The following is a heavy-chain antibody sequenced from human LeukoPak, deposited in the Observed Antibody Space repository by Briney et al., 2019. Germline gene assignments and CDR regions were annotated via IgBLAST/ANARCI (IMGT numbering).Heavy chain of an antibody. D-gene: IGHD3-10*01. CDR3: ARVQRFFYGSGSGNYYYYGMDV. CDR1: GGSISSSTYY. V-gene: IGHV4-39*01. Sequence: PSETLSLTCTVSGGSISSSTYYWGWIRQPPGKGLEWIGSIYYSGGTYYNPSLKSRVTISVDTSKNQFSLKLSSVTAADTAVYYCARVQRFFYGSGSGNYYYYGMDVWGQGTTVTVSS. J-gene: IGHJ6*02. CDR2: IYYSGGT.